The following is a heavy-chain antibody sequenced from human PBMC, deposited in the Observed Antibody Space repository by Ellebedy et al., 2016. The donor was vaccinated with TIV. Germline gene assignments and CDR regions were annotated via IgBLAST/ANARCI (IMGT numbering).Heavy chain of an antibody. CDR3: AKAYGAGSYSDF. Sequence: SLKISCAASGFIFDDYAMHWVRQAPGKGLEWVSGISWNGNSIGYADSVKGRFTISRDNAKSTLYLQMNSLRTEDTAFYYCAKAYGAGSYSDFWGQGTLVTVSS. CDR2: ISWNGNSI. J-gene: IGHJ4*02. V-gene: IGHV3-9*01. D-gene: IGHD3-10*01. CDR1: GFIFDDYA.